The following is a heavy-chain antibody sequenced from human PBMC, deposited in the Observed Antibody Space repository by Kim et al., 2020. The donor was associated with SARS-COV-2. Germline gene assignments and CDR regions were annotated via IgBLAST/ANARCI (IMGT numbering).Heavy chain of an antibody. V-gene: IGHV4-34*01. D-gene: IGHD6-19*01. J-gene: IGHJ5*02. CDR3: ARVLSSYSSGWYNWFDP. Sequence: LKSRVTISVDTSKNQFSLKLSSVTAADTAVYYCARVLSSYSSGWYNWFDPWGQGTLVTVSS.